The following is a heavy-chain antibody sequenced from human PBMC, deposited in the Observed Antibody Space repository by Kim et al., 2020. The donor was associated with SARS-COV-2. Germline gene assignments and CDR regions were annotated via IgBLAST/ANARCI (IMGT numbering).Heavy chain of an antibody. CDR2: T. V-gene: IGHV4-30-2*05. J-gene: IGHJ4*02. CDR3: ARDKQQLVSDY. Sequence: TSQHPPLKSRLTISVDTSKNLFSLELSSVTAADTAVYYCARDKQQLVSDYWGQGTLVTVSS. D-gene: IGHD6-13*01.